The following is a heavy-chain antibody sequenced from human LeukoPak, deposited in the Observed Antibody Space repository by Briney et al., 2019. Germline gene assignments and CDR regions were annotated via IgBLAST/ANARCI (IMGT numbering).Heavy chain of an antibody. Sequence: GGSLRLSCEVSGFTFNSYVMSWVRRAPGKGLEWVAVISYDGSNKYYADSVKGRFTISRDNSKDTLYLQMNSLRAEDTAVYYCARYSGTFSNSYFDCWGQGTLVTVSS. J-gene: IGHJ4*02. V-gene: IGHV3-30*03. CDR3: ARYSGTFSNSYFDC. CDR1: GFTFNSYV. CDR2: ISYDGSNK. D-gene: IGHD1-26*01.